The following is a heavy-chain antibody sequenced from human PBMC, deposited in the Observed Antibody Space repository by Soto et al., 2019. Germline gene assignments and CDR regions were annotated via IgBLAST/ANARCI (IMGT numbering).Heavy chain of an antibody. CDR3: ARDWLPKGDYYYGMDV. CDR1: GFTFSSYS. Sequence: EVQLVESGGGLVKPGGSLRLSCAASGFTFSSYSMNWVRQAPGKGLEWVSSISSSSSYIYYADSVKGRFTISRDNAKNSLYLQMNSLRAEDKAVYYCARDWLPKGDYYYGMDVWGQGTTVTVSS. V-gene: IGHV3-21*01. J-gene: IGHJ6*02. D-gene: IGHD3-10*01. CDR2: ISSSSSYI.